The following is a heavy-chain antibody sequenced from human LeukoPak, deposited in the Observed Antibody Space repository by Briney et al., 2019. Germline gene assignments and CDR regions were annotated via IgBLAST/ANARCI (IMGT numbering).Heavy chain of an antibody. CDR2: IRGSGGST. V-gene: IGHV3-23*01. CDR1: GFTFSSYA. D-gene: IGHD4-17*01. Sequence: PGGSLRLSCAASGFTFSSYAMILVRQAPGKGLEWVSAIRGSGGSTYYADSVKDRFTISRDNSKNTLYLQMNSLRAEDTAVYYCGRDPNGDYIGAFDMWGQGTVVTVSS. J-gene: IGHJ3*02. CDR3: GRDPNGDYIGAFDM.